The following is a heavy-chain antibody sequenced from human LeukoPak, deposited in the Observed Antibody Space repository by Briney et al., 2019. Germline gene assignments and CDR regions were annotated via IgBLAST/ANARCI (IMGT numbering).Heavy chain of an antibody. V-gene: IGHV3-30*03. CDR1: GFTFSSYG. CDR2: ISYDGSNK. D-gene: IGHD6-13*01. Sequence: GGSLRLSCAASGFTFSSYGMHWVRQAPGKGLEWVAVISYDGSNKYYADSVKGRFTISRDNSKNTLYLQMNSLRAEDTAVYYCARAGSSSCFDYWGQGTLVTVSS. CDR3: ARAGSSSCFDY. J-gene: IGHJ4*02.